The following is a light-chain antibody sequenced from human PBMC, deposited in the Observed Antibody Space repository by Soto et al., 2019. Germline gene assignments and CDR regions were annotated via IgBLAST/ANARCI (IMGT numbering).Light chain of an antibody. V-gene: IGKV1-5*01. Sequence: DIQKTKSRSTLCTAVGDRRTITFRASQSISTWLAWYQQKPGKVPKVLIYAASSLQSGVPSRFSGSGYGAEVSGIISSLQPGYLAAYPFQQHLSSWTFSQGTKVDIK. CDR1: QSISTW. CDR2: AAS. CDR3: QQHLSSWT. J-gene: IGKJ1*01.